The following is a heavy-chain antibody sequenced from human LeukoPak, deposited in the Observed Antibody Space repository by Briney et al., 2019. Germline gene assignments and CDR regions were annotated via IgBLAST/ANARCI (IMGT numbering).Heavy chain of an antibody. CDR1: GFTFSTYN. CDR3: ASTKSYGYNSYFDY. D-gene: IGHD5-24*01. Sequence: GGSLRLSCAASGFTFSTYNVNWVRQAPGKGLEWVSYITSSSSTIFYADSVKGRFTISRDNAKNSLYLQMNSLRDEDTAVYYCASTKSYGYNSYFDYWGQGTLVTVSS. CDR2: ITSSSSTI. V-gene: IGHV3-48*02. J-gene: IGHJ4*02.